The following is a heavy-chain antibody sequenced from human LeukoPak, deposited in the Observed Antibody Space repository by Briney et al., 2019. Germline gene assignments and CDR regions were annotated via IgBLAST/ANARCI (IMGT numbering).Heavy chain of an antibody. CDR1: GFDFSSWS. CDR2: ISGNSGNV. V-gene: IGHV3-48*04. D-gene: IGHD3/OR15-3a*01. Sequence: PGGSLRLSCVASGFDFSSWSMAWVRRAPGKGLEWVSYISGNSGNVYYADSVKGRFTISRDNAKNSLYLQMNSLRSEDTAVYYCARSDSIGLGIIYKVFDHWGQGALVTVSS. J-gene: IGHJ4*02. CDR3: ARSDSIGLGIIYKVFDH.